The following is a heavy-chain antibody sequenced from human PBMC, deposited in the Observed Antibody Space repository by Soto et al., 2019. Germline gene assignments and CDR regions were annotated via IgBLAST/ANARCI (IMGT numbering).Heavy chain of an antibody. CDR2: INPNSGGT. V-gene: IGHV1-2*02. J-gene: IGHJ6*02. CDR1: GYTFTGYY. Sequence: GASGKVCCKASGYTFTGYYMHWVRQAPGQGLEWMGWINPNSGGTNYAQKFQGRVTMTRDTSISTAYMELSRLRSDDTAVYYCARDSISAAGTDYRMDVWCQGTTVTVS. D-gene: IGHD6-13*01. CDR3: ARDSISAAGTDYRMDV.